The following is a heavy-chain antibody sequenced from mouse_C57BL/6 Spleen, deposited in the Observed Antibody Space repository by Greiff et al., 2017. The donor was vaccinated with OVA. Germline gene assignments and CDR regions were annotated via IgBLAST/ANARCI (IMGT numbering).Heavy chain of an antibody. CDR1: GFTFSDYG. D-gene: IGHD1-1*01. V-gene: IGHV5-17*01. CDR3: ARTVYAMDY. Sequence: EVKLMESGGGLVKPGGSLKLSCAASGFTFSDYGMHWVRQAPEKGLEWVAYISSGSSTIYYADTVKGRLTISRDTAKNTLFLQITRLRSEDTAMYYCARTVYAMDYGGQGTSVAVSA. CDR2: ISSGSSTI. J-gene: IGHJ4*01.